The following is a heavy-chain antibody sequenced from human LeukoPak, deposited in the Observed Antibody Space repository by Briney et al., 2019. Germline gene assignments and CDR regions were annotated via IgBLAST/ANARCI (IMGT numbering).Heavy chain of an antibody. CDR1: GFTFDDYA. CDR2: ISWNSGSI. CDR3: AKDIPLFGEFHTGGFDY. V-gene: IGHV3-9*01. J-gene: IGHJ4*02. D-gene: IGHD3-10*02. Sequence: GGSLRLPCAASGFTFDDYAMHWVRQAPGKGLEWVSGISWNSGSIGYADSVKGRFTISRDNAKNSLYLQMNSLRAEDTALYYCAKDIPLFGEFHTGGFDYWGQGTLVTVSS.